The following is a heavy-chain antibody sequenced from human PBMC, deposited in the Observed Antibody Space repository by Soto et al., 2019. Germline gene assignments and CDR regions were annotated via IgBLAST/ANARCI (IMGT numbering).Heavy chain of an antibody. J-gene: IGHJ6*02. D-gene: IGHD2-2*01. Sequence: SAKVSCKASGGTFSSYAISWVRQAPGQGLEWMGGIIPIFGTANYAQKFQGRVTITADKSTSTVYMELTSLTSGDTAVYYCARAGIAYCSSTTCYLYYYVMDVWGQGTTVTVSS. CDR1: GGTFSSYA. CDR2: IIPIFGTA. V-gene: IGHV1-69*06. CDR3: ARAGIAYCSSTTCYLYYYVMDV.